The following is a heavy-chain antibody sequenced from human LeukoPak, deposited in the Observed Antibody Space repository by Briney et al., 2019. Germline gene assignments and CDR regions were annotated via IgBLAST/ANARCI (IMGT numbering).Heavy chain of an antibody. CDR2: ISPSSTYI. CDR1: GFTFSSYT. Sequence: GGSLRLSCAASGFTFSSYTMNWVRQAPGKGLDWVSSISPSSTYIYYADSVKGRFTISRDNAKNSLYLQLDSLRAEDTAVYYCARDGPYRSSWDFDSWGQGTLVTVSS. J-gene: IGHJ4*02. V-gene: IGHV3-21*01. D-gene: IGHD6-13*01. CDR3: ARDGPYRSSWDFDS.